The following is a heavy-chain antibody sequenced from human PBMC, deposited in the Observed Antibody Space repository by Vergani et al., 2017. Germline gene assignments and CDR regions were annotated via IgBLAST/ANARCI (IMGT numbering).Heavy chain of an antibody. J-gene: IGHJ6*02. CDR3: AGESPLVVPAAIFYDYYGMDV. V-gene: IGHV3-48*03. D-gene: IGHD2-2*01. Sequence: EVQLVESGGGLVQPGGSLRLSCAASGFTFSSYEMNWVRQAPGKGLEWVSYISSSGSTIYYADSVKGRFTISRDNAKNSLYLQMNSLRAEDTAVYYCAGESPLVVPAAIFYDYYGMDVWGQGTTVTVSS. CDR2: ISSSGSTI. CDR1: GFTFSSYE.